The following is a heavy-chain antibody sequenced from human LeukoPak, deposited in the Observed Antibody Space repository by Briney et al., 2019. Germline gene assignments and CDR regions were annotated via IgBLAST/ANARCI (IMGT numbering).Heavy chain of an antibody. V-gene: IGHV3-43*01. J-gene: IGHJ4*02. CDR3: IKDKSGDGYNNYFDD. D-gene: IGHD5-24*01. CDR1: GFTFDDYT. CDR2: IGWDGGGT. Sequence: GGTLRLSCAASGFTFDDYTMHWVRQAPGKGLEWVSLIGWDGGGTYYADSVKGRFTISRDNSKNSLYLQMNSLKTEDSAFYYCIKDKSGDGYNNYFDDWGQGTLVTVSS.